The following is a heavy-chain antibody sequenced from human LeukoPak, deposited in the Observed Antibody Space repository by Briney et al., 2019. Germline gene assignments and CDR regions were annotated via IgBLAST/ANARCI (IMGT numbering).Heavy chain of an antibody. CDR1: GGSFSGYY. J-gene: IGHJ3*02. CDR3: ARHPLYYYGSGSYYKSAFDI. CDR2: INHSGST. D-gene: IGHD3-10*01. Sequence: SETLSLTCAVYGGSFSGYYWSWIRQPPGKGLEWIGGINHSGSTNYNPSLKSRVTMSVDTSKNQFSLKLSSVTAADTAVYYCARHPLYYYGSGSYYKSAFDIWGQGTMVTVSS. V-gene: IGHV4-34*01.